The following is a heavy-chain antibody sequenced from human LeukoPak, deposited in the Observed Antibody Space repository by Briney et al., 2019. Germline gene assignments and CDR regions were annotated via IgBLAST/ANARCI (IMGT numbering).Heavy chain of an antibody. J-gene: IGHJ4*02. CDR1: GYSFTSYW. V-gene: IGHV5-51*01. Sequence: GESLKISCKGSGYSFTSYWIGWGREMPGKGLEGMGIIYPSDSDTRYSPSFQGQVTISADKSISTAYLQWSSLKASDTAMYYWAVGVGATGFDYWAQGTLVTVSS. D-gene: IGHD1-26*01. CDR3: AVGVGATGFDY. CDR2: IYPSDSDT.